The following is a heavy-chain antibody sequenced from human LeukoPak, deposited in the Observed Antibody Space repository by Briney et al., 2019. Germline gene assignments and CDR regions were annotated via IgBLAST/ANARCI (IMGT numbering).Heavy chain of an antibody. CDR2: ISYDGSNK. Sequence: GGSLRLSCAASGFTFSSYGMHWVRQAPGKGLEWVAVISYDGSNKYYADSVKGRFTIPRDNSKNTLYLQMNSLRAEDTAVYYCAKDRVELPGTNTPTDYRGQGTLVTVSS. V-gene: IGHV3-30*18. J-gene: IGHJ4*02. D-gene: IGHD2-15*01. CDR1: GFTFSSYG. CDR3: AKDRVELPGTNTPTDY.